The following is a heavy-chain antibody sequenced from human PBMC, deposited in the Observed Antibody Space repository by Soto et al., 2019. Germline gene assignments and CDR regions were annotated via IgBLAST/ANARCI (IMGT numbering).Heavy chain of an antibody. CDR2: ISSSSSYI. D-gene: IGHD3-9*01. J-gene: IGHJ6*02. Sequence: GGSLRLSCAASGFTFSSYSMNWVRQAPGKGLEWVSSISSSSSYIYYADSVKGRFTISRDNAKNSLYLQMNSLRAEDTAVYYCARDGLYYDILTGYYIADYYYYGMDVWGQGTTVTVSS. CDR3: ARDGLYYDILTGYYIADYYYYGMDV. V-gene: IGHV3-21*01. CDR1: GFTFSSYS.